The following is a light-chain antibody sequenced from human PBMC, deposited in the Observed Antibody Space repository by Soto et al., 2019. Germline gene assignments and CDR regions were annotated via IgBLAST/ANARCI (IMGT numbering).Light chain of an antibody. J-gene: IGKJ4*01. CDR3: EQYRGYPFT. CDR2: TAS. Sequence: DIQMTQSPSSLSASVGDRVTITCRASQDINNYLAWFQQKPGQAPKSLIHTASTLQSGVPSRFSGSGSGTDFTLTISSLQPDDFATYYCEQYRGYPFTFGGGTKVEIK. CDR1: QDINNY. V-gene: IGKV1-16*01.